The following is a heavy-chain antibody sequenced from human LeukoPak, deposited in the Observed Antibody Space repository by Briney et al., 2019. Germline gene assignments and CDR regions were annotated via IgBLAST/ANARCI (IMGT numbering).Heavy chain of an antibody. CDR3: ARLGYSYGSGYYYYGMDV. CDR2: IYYSGGT. CDR1: GGSLSSSSYY. V-gene: IGHV4-39*01. J-gene: IGHJ6*02. Sequence: SETLSLTCTVSGGSLSSSSYYWGWIRQPPGKGLEWIGSIYYSGGTYYNPSLKSRVTISVDTSKNQFSLKLSSVTAADTAVYYCARLGYSYGSGYYYYGMDVWGQGTTVTVSS. D-gene: IGHD5-18*01.